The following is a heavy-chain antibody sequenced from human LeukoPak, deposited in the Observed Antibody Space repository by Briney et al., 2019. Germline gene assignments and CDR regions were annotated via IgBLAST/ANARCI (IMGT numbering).Heavy chain of an antibody. J-gene: IGHJ4*02. V-gene: IGHV1-8*03. CDR2: MNPNSGNT. D-gene: IGHD4-17*01. CDR3: ARGMGHYGDYAFDY. Sequence: ASVKVSCKASGYTFTSYDINWVRQATGQGLEWMGWMNPNSGNTGYAQKFQGRVTITRNTSISTAYMELSSLRSEDTAVYYCARGMGHYGDYAFDYWGQGTLVTVSS. CDR1: GYTFTSYD.